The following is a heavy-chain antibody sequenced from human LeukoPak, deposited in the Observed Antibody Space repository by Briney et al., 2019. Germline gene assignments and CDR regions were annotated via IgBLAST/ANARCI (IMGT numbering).Heavy chain of an antibody. CDR1: GFTFSSYA. V-gene: IGHV3-23*01. CDR3: AKDSSSWYRQNWFDP. D-gene: IGHD6-13*01. CDR2: ISGSGGST. Sequence: GGSLRLSCAASGFTFSSYAMSWVRQAPGKGLEWVSAISGSGGSTYYADSVKGRFTISRDNSKDTLYLQMNSLRAEDTAVYYCAKDSSSWYRQNWFDPWGQGTLVTVSS. J-gene: IGHJ5*02.